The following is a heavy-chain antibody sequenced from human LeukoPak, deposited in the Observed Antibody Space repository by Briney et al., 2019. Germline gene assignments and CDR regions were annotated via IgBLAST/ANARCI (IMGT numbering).Heavy chain of an antibody. J-gene: IGHJ1*01. D-gene: IGHD2-21*02. Sequence: GGSLRLSCAASRFSVSSNYMSWVGQAPGKGLEWVSVIYSGGSTYYADSVKGRFTISRDNSKNTLYLQMKSLRAEDTAVYYCARTDETAPAEDFQHWGQGTLVTVSS. CDR1: RFSVSSNY. CDR3: ARTDETAPAEDFQH. V-gene: IGHV3-53*01. CDR2: IYSGGST.